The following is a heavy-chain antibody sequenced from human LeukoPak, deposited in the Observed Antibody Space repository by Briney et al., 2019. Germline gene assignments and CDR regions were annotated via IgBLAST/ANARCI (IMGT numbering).Heavy chain of an antibody. J-gene: IGHJ6*02. CDR3: ATYYYYYGMDV. CDR1: GGSISSSY. Sequence: SETLSLTCTVSGGSISSSYWTWIRQPPGKGLEWIGYIYYSGSTNYNPSLKSRVTISVDTSKNQFSLKLSSVTAADTAVYYCATYYYYYGMDVWGQGTTVTVSS. CDR2: IYYSGST. V-gene: IGHV4-59*08.